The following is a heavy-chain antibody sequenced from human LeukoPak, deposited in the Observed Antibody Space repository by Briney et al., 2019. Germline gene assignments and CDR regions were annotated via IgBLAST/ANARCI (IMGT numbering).Heavy chain of an antibody. CDR3: ARVTFGVVTLTNYYYYYYMDV. CDR2: IYYSGST. D-gene: IGHD3-3*01. CDR1: GGSISSSSYY. Sequence: SSETLSLTCTVSGGSISSSSYYWGWIRQPPGKGLEWIGSIYYSGSTYYNPSLKSRVTISVDTSKNQFSLKLSSVTAADTAVYYCARVTFGVVTLTNYYYYYYMDVWGKGTTVTVSS. V-gene: IGHV4-39*07. J-gene: IGHJ6*03.